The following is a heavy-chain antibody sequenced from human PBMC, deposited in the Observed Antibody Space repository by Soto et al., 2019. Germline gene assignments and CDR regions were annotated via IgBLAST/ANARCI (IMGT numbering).Heavy chain of an antibody. CDR3: GRSVVGATWDILYHAMDV. CDR2: INPASGHT. J-gene: IGHJ6*02. CDR1: GYTFTTYA. D-gene: IGHD1-26*01. V-gene: IGHV1-3*01. Sequence: QVQLVQSGAEVKKPGASVKVSCKASGYTFTTYALHWVRQAPGQRPEWMGWINPASGHTKYSKKFQDRVTITRDTSAITGYMELSSLRSEYTAVYYCGRSVVGATWDILYHAMDVWGQGPTVTVAS.